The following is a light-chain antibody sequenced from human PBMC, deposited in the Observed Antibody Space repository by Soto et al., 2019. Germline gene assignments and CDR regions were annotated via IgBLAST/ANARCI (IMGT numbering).Light chain of an antibody. CDR3: QQRSKCAEYT. CDR2: DAS. CDR1: QSVSCC. J-gene: IGKJ2*01. V-gene: IGKV3-11*01. Sequence: EIGLSQSPSTLSLSPGERATLSCRASQSVSCCLAWYPQKPGQAPRLIIYDASNRATAIPARFSGSGSGTDFTLTIRSLEAEAFSGYYCQQRSKCAEYTFGQGTKLEIK.